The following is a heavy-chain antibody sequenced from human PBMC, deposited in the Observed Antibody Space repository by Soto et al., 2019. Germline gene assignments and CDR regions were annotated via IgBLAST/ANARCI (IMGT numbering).Heavy chain of an antibody. J-gene: IGHJ6*03. CDR2: ISYDGSNK. V-gene: IGHV3-30*18. CDR3: AKVGEGCSGGSCYSYYYYMDV. Sequence: PGGSLRLSCAASGFTFSSYGMHWVRQAPGKGLEWVAVISYDGSNKYYADSVKGRFTISRDNSKNTLYLQMNSLRAEDTAVYYCAKVGEGCSGGSCYSYYYYMDVWGKGTTVTVSS. D-gene: IGHD2-15*01. CDR1: GFTFSSYG.